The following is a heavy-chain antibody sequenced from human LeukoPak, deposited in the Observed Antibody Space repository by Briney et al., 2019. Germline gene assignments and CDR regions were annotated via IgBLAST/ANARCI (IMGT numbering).Heavy chain of an antibody. CDR2: ISYDGSNK. J-gene: IGHJ4*02. D-gene: IGHD4-17*01. CDR1: GFTFSSYA. V-gene: IGHV3-30*04. CDR3: ARDKSADYGDSYFDS. Sequence: QPGGSLRLSCAASGFTFSSYAMHWVRQAPGKGLEWVAVISYDGSNKYYADSVKGRFTISRDNAKNSLYLQMNSLRAEDTAVYYCARDKSADYGDSYFDSWGQGILVTVSS.